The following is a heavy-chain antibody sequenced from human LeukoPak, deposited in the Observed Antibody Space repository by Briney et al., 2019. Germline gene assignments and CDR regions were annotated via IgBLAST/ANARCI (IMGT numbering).Heavy chain of an antibody. D-gene: IGHD3-3*01. CDR2: IYHSGST. CDR3: ARQDLEWTLYNWFDP. V-gene: IGHV4-4*02. J-gene: IGHJ5*02. CDR1: GGSIISSNW. Sequence: SGTLSLTCAVSGGSIISSNWWSWVRQPPGKGLEWIGEIYHSGSTNYNPSLKSRVTISVDKSKNQFSLNLSSVTAADTAVYYCARQDLEWTLYNWFDPWGQGTLVTVSS.